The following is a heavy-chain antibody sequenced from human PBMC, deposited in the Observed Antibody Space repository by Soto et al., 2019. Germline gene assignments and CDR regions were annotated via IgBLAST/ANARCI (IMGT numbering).Heavy chain of an antibody. Sequence: PGGSLRLSCAASRFTFSSYAMSWVRQAPGKGLEWVSTISSGGGSTYYADSVKGRFTISRDNSKNTLYLQVSSLRAEDTAVYYCAKERLGRGIDYWGQGILVTVSS. J-gene: IGHJ4*02. CDR2: ISSGGGST. CDR3: AKERLGRGIDY. V-gene: IGHV3-23*01. CDR1: RFTFSSYA. D-gene: IGHD3-10*01.